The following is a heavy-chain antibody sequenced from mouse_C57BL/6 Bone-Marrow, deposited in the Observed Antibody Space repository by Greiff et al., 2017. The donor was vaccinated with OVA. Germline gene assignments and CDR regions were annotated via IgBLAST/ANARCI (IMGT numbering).Heavy chain of an antibody. D-gene: IGHD2-5*01. CDR3: ARPPYYSNYAMDY. CDR2: ISSGGSYT. Sequence: EVKLVESGGDLVKPGGSLKLSCAASGFTFSSYGMSWVRQTPDKRLEWVATISSGGSYTYYPASVKGRFTISSDNAKNTLYLQMSSLKSEDTAMYYCARPPYYSNYAMDYWGQGTSVTVSS. V-gene: IGHV5-6*01. CDR1: GFTFSSYG. J-gene: IGHJ4*01.